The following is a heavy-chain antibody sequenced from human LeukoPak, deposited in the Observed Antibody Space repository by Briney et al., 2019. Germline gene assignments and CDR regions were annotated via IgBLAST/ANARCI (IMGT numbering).Heavy chain of an antibody. CDR1: GFTFSSYE. Sequence: GSLRLSCAASGFTFSSYEMNWVRQAPGKGLEWVSYISSSGSTIYYADSVKGRFTISRDNAKNSLYLQMNSLRAEDTAVYYCARSMITFGGVFDYWGQGTLVTVSS. J-gene: IGHJ4*02. CDR3: ARSMITFGGVFDY. V-gene: IGHV3-48*03. D-gene: IGHD3-16*01. CDR2: ISSSGSTI.